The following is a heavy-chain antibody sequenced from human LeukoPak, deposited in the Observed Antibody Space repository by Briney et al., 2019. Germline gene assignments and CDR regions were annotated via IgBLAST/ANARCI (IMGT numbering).Heavy chain of an antibody. D-gene: IGHD2-15*01. CDR2: ISDGGGAT. CDR3: AKHRIGPPYGLDV. CDR1: GFTFSSYW. V-gene: IGHV3-23*01. Sequence: GGSLRLSCAASGFTFSSYWRHWFRQAPGKGRVWVSGISDGGGATYVADSVKGRFTISRDNSEDTLYLQMSRLRVEDTATYYCAKHRIGPPYGLDVWGQGTTVTVSS. J-gene: IGHJ6*02.